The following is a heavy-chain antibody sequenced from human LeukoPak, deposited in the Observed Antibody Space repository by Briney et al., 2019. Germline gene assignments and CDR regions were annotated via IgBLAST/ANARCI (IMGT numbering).Heavy chain of an antibody. CDR2: IKQDGSEK. J-gene: IGHJ4*02. Sequence: GGSLRLSCAASGFTFSSYWLSWVRQAPGKGLECVANIKQDGSEKYYVDSVKGRFTISRDNAKNSLYLQMNSLRAEDTAVYYCAKDRSTTVSNTLGYFDYWGQGTLVTVSS. D-gene: IGHD2/OR15-2a*01. CDR1: GFTFSSYW. CDR3: AKDRSTTVSNTLGYFDY. V-gene: IGHV3-7*03.